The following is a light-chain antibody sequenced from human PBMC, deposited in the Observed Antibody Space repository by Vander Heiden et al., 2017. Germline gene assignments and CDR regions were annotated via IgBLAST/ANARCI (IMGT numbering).Light chain of an antibody. V-gene: IGKV1-39*01. CDR3: QQRDITPYT. CDR2: AAS. CDR1: HSISHY. J-gene: IGKJ2*01. Sequence: DIQMTQSPSSLSASVGDRVTITCRASHSISHYLSWYQQKPGKAPKLLIYAASSLQSGVPSKFSGSGSGTDFTLTISRLQPEDFATYYCQQRDITPYTFGQGTKMEIK.